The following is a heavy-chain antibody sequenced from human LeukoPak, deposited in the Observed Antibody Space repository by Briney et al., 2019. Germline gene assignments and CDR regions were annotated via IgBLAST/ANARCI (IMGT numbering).Heavy chain of an antibody. CDR2: IYYSGST. Sequence: KPSETLSLTCTVSGGSISSSSYYWGWIRQPPGKGLEWIGSIYYSGSTYYNPSLKSRVTISVDTSKNQFSLKLSSVTAADTAVYYCARDHDYGAYAFDIWGQGTMVTVSS. D-gene: IGHD4-17*01. CDR3: ARDHDYGAYAFDI. J-gene: IGHJ3*02. V-gene: IGHV4-39*07. CDR1: GGSISSSSYY.